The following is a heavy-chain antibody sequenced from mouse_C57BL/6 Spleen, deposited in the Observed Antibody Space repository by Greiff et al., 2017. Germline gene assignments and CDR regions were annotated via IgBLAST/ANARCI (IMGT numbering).Heavy chain of an antibody. CDR3: ARRNRGYYFDY. Sequence: VQLQQSGAELVKPGASVKISCKASGYAFSSYWMNWVKQRPGKGLEWIGQIYPGDGDTNYHGKFKGKATLTADKSSSTAYMQLSSLTSEDSAVYFCARRNRGYYFDYWGQGTTLTVSS. D-gene: IGHD2-1*01. J-gene: IGHJ2*01. V-gene: IGHV1-80*01. CDR1: GYAFSSYW. CDR2: IYPGDGDT.